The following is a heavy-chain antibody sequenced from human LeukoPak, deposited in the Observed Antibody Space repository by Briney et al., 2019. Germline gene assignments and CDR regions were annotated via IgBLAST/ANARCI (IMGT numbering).Heavy chain of an antibody. Sequence: SDTLSLTCTVSGDSISPYYWSWIRQPPGKGLEGIGYVHYRGTTNYNPALKSRVTISVDTSKNQFSLKLSSVTAADTAVYYFARMTYGGNSGGLDYWGQGTLVTVSS. V-gene: IGHV4-59*08. CDR2: VHYRGTT. D-gene: IGHD4-23*01. CDR3: ARMTYGGNSGGLDY. CDR1: GDSISPYY. J-gene: IGHJ4*02.